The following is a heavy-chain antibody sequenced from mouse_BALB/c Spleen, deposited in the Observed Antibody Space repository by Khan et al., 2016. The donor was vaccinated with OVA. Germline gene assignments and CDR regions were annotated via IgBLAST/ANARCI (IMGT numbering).Heavy chain of an antibody. J-gene: IGHJ3*01. D-gene: IGHD2-1*01. CDR1: GYTFTSYW. CDR2: IFPGTGTT. Sequence: QVQLQQSGAELVKPGASVKLSCKTSGYTFTSYWIQWVKQRPGQGLGWIGQIFPGTGTTYYNENFKGKATLTVDTSSSTAYMLLSSLTSEDSAVYFCARGYFGNYEFVYWGQGTLVTVSP. V-gene: IGHV1S132*01. CDR3: ARGYFGNYEFVY.